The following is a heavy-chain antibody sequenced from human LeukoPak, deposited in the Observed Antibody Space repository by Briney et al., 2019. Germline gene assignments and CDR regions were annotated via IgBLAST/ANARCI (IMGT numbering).Heavy chain of an antibody. CDR3: ARMSGVVVVPAAYGY. Sequence: GGSLRLSCAASGFTFSSYWMSWVRQAPGKGLEWVANINQDGSEKYYVDSVKGRFTISRDNAKNSLYLQMNSLRAEDAAVYYCARMSGVVVVPAAYGYWGQGILVTVSS. D-gene: IGHD2-2*01. CDR2: INQDGSEK. CDR1: GFTFSSYW. J-gene: IGHJ4*02. V-gene: IGHV3-7*01.